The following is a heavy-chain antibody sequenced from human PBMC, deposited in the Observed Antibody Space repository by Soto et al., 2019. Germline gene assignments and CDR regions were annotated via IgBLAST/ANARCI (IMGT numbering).Heavy chain of an antibody. CDR1: GGTFSSYA. V-gene: IGHV1-69*13. J-gene: IGHJ4*02. D-gene: IGHD3-16*01. CDR2: IIPIFGTA. Sequence: ASVKVSCKASGGTFSSYAISWVRQAPGQGLEWMGGIIPIFGTANYAQKFQGRVTITADESTSTAYMELSSLRSEDTAVYYCARDRTGGYALSLDYWGQGTLVTVSS. CDR3: ARDRTGGYALSLDY.